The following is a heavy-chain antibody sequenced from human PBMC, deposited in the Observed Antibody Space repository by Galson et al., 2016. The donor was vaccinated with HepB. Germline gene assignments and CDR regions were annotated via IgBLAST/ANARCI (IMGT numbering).Heavy chain of an antibody. D-gene: IGHD7-27*01. CDR1: GFALSSYG. CDR2: ISFDGGKQ. V-gene: IGHV3-30*03. J-gene: IGHJ4*02. Sequence: SLRLSCAVSGFALSSYGMHWVRQVPGKGLEWVADISFDGGKQHYADSVKGRFSISSDTSRVYLQMSSLTPADTGLYYCARDYSYSSNWPGYWGQGTLVIVSS. CDR3: ARDYSYSSNWPGY.